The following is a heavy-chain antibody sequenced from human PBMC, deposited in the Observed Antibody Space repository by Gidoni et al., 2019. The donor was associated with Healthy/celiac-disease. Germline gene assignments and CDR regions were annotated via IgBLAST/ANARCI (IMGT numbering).Heavy chain of an antibody. J-gene: IGHJ4*02. CDR3: ARDPGFYYGSGNHFDY. Sequence: EVQLVESGGGLVQPGGSLRLSCAASGFPFSSYWMSWVRQATGKGLEWVANIKQDGSEKYYVDSVKGRFTISRDNAKNSLYLQMNSLRAEDTAVYYCARDPGFYYGSGNHFDYWGQGTLVTVSS. CDR2: IKQDGSEK. D-gene: IGHD3-10*01. V-gene: IGHV3-7*03. CDR1: GFPFSSYW.